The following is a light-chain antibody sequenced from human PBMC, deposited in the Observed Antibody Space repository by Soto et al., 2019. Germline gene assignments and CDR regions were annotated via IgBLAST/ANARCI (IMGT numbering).Light chain of an antibody. CDR1: QSLLHSNGYKY. CDR2: LGS. Sequence: DIVMTQSPLSLPVTPGEPASISCRSSQSLLHSNGYKYVDWYLQKPGQSPQLLIYLGSNRASGVHDXXSGSGSGTDFTLKISRVEAEDVGVYYCMQTLQTPATFGQGTKLEIK. V-gene: IGKV2-28*01. CDR3: MQTLQTPAT. J-gene: IGKJ2*01.